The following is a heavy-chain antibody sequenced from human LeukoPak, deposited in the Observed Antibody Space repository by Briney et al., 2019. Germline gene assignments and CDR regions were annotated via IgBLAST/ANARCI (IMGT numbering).Heavy chain of an antibody. CDR1: GFSPSTSGVG. V-gene: IGHV2-5*01. D-gene: IGHD3-22*01. CDR2: IYWNDDK. Sequence: SPTLVKPTQTLTLTCTFSGFSPSTSGVGVGWIRQPPGKALEWLALIYWNDDKRYSPSLKSRLTITKDTSKNQVVLTMTNMDPVDTATYYCASCPGYYFYHWGQGTLVTVSS. J-gene: IGHJ4*02. CDR3: ASCPGYYFYH.